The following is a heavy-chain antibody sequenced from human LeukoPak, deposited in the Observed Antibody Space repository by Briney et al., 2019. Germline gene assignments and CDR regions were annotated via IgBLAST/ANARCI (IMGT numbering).Heavy chain of an antibody. V-gene: IGHV3-30*03. CDR2: ISYDGSNK. D-gene: IGHD6-6*01. CDR3: ARDPDGSSSE. CDR1: GFTFSSYG. Sequence: QPGRSLRLSCAASGFTFSSYGMHWVRQAPGKGLEWVAVISYDGSNKYYADSVKGRFTISRDNSKNTLYLQMNSLRAEDTAVYYCARDPDGSSSEWGQGTLVTVSS. J-gene: IGHJ4*02.